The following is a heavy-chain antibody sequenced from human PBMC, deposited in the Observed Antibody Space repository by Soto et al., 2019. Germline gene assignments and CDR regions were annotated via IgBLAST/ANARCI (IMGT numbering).Heavy chain of an antibody. CDR1: GYTFTSYD. CDR3: ARSERRGGAGTEGGGFDY. J-gene: IGHJ4*02. D-gene: IGHD6-19*01. V-gene: IGHV1-8*01. Sequence: QVQLVQSGAEVKKPGASVKVSCKASGYTFTSYDINWVRQATGQGLEWMGWMNPNSGNTGYAQKFQGRVTMTRNTSISTAYMGLSSLGSEDTAVYYCARSERRGGAGTEGGGFDYWGQGTLVTVSS. CDR2: MNPNSGNT.